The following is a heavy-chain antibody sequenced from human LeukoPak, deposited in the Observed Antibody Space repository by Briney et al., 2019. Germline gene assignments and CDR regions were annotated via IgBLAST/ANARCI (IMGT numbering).Heavy chain of an antibody. CDR3: ARDAEPLQYYYYYGMDV. V-gene: IGHV1-2*02. Sequence: ASVKVSCKASGYTFTGSYMHWVRQAPGQGLEWMGWINPNSGGTNYAQKFQGRVTMTRDTSISTAYMELSRLRSDDTAVYYCARDAEPLQYYYYYGMDVWGQGTTVTVSS. CDR1: GYTFTGSY. CDR2: INPNSGGT. D-gene: IGHD5-24*01. J-gene: IGHJ6*02.